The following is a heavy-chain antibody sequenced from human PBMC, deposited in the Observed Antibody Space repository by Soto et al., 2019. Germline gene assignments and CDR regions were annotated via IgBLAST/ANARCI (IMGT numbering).Heavy chain of an antibody. V-gene: IGHV1-69*01. CDR1: GGTFNSYD. Sequence: QVQLVQSGAEVKKPGSSMKVSCTASGGTFNSYDINWVRQAPGQGLEWMGGIIPIVETPKYAQKFQGRVTITADESTNTVYMELSRLRSEDTAMYYCARLSRPNYYDTSGFFKDNWFDPWGQGTLVTVSS. CDR3: ARLSRPNYYDTSGFFKDNWFDP. D-gene: IGHD3-22*01. CDR2: IIPIVETP. J-gene: IGHJ5*02.